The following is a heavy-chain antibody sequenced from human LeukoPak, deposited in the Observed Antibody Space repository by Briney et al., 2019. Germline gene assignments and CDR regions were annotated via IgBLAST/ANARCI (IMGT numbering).Heavy chain of an antibody. CDR2: IYYSGST. CDR3: ARGIVVVPAAMRRRGNWFDP. J-gene: IGHJ5*02. CDR1: GGSISSGGYY. Sequence: SQTLSLTCTVSGGSISSGGYYWSWIRQHPGKGLEWIEYIYYSGSTYYNPSLKSRVTISVDTSKNQFSLKLSSVTAADTAVYYCARGIVVVPAAMRRRGNWFDPWGQGTLVTVSS. V-gene: IGHV4-31*03. D-gene: IGHD2-2*01.